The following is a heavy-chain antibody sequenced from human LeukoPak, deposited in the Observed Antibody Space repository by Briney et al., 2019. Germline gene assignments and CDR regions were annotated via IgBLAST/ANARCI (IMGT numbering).Heavy chain of an antibody. D-gene: IGHD6-19*01. J-gene: IGHJ4*02. Sequence: GGSLRLSCAPSGFIFSDYGMHGVRQARGKGREWVAFISHDGSNKYYVGSVEGRFTVSRDSSTLYLQMNSLRREDTAVYYCAKDRSGWFTFDYWGQGTLFTVSS. CDR1: GFIFSDYG. CDR3: AKDRSGWFTFDY. V-gene: IGHV3-30*02. CDR2: ISHDGSNK.